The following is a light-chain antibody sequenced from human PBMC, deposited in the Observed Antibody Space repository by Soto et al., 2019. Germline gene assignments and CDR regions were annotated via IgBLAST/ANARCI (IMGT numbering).Light chain of an antibody. CDR1: QSISSY. J-gene: IGKJ1*01. CDR3: QQYNSYSPT. V-gene: IGKV1-5*01. Sequence: DIQMTQSPSSLSASVGYRFTITCRASQSISSYLNWYQQKPGKAPKLLIYAASSLQSGVPSRFSGSGSETEFTLTISGLQPGDSATYYCQQYNSYSPTFGQGTKGDIK. CDR2: AAS.